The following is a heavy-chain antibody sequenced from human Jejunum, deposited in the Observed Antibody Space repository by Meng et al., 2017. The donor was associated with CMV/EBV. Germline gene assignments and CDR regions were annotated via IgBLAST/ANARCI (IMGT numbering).Heavy chain of an antibody. Sequence: IRDYYWSWIRQHPGKGLEWIGYIFSSGTTDYNPSLKSRVTMSVDMSKNQFSLTLTSVTAADTAVYYCARGDHCGTTACYPHWFDPWGQGTRVTVSS. V-gene: IGHV4-59*12. CDR2: IFSSGTT. CDR3: ARGDHCGTTACYPHWFDP. D-gene: IGHD2-2*01. J-gene: IGHJ5*02. CDR1: IRDYY.